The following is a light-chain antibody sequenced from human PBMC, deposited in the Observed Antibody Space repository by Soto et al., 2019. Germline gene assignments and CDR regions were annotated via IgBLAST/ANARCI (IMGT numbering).Light chain of an antibody. CDR2: GAS. J-gene: IGKJ2*01. V-gene: IGKV3-20*01. Sequence: EIVLTQSPGTLSLSPGERATLSCRASQSVASNYLAWYQQRPGQAPRLLFFGASSRATGIPDRCSGGGSGTDFTLTISRLEPEYSAVYYCQQYDSSAYIFGQGTKLEIK. CDR1: QSVASNY. CDR3: QQYDSSAYI.